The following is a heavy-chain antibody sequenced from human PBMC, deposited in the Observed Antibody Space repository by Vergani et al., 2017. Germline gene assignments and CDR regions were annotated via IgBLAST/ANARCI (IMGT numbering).Heavy chain of an antibody. V-gene: IGHV3-64*04. CDR2: ISSNGGST. Sequence: VQLVESGGGLFQPGGSLRLSCSASGFTFSSYAMHWVRQAPGKGLEYVSAISSNGGSTYYADSVKGRFTISRDNSKNTVYPQMNSLRAEETAVYYCAKDGAPDYYYMDVWGKGTTVTVSS. J-gene: IGHJ6*03. D-gene: IGHD3-16*01. CDR1: GFTFSSYA. CDR3: AKDGAPDYYYMDV.